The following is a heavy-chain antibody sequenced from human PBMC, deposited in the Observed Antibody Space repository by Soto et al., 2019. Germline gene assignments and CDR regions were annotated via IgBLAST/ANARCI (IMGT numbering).Heavy chain of an antibody. CDR1: GYSFAGYW. D-gene: IGHD5-12*01. CDR3: ARQIYDSDSGPNFQYYFDS. V-gene: IGHV5-10-1*01. CDR2: IDPSDSQT. Sequence: PGESLKITCKGSGYSFAGYWITWVRQKPGKGLEWMGRIDPSDSQTYYSPSFRGHVTISATKSITTVFLQWSSLRASDTAMYYCARQIYDSDSGPNFQYYFDSWGQGTPVTVSS. J-gene: IGHJ4*02.